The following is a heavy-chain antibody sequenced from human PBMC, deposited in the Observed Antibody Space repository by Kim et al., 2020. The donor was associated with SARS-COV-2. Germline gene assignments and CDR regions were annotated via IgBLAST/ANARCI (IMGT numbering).Heavy chain of an antibody. V-gene: IGHV4-39*01. CDR1: GGSISSSSYY. J-gene: IGHJ4*02. CDR3: AGRIQLHTGSDY. Sequence: SETLSLTCTVSGGSISSSSYYWGWIRQPPGKGLEWIGSIYYSGSTYYNPSLKSRVTISVDTSKNQFSLKLSSVTAADTAVYYCAGRIQLHTGSDYWGQGTLVTVSS. CDR2: IYYSGST. D-gene: IGHD5-18*01.